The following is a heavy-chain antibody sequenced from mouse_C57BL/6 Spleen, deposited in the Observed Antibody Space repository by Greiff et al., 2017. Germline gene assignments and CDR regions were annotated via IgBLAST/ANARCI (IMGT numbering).Heavy chain of an antibody. D-gene: IGHD2-5*01. V-gene: IGHV1-18*01. CDR2: INPNNGGT. Sequence: EVMLVESGPELVKPGASVKIPCKASGYTFTDYNMDWVKQSHGQSLEWIGDINPNNGGTIYNQKFKGKATLTVDKSSSTAYMELRSLTSEDTAVYYCARRGAYYSNVDYFDYWGQGTTLTVSS. CDR3: ARRGAYYSNVDYFDY. CDR1: GYTFTDYN. J-gene: IGHJ2*01.